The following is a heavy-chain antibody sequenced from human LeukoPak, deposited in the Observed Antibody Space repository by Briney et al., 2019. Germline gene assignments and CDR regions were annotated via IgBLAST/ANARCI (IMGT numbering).Heavy chain of an antibody. D-gene: IGHD6-19*01. CDR2: ISGSGGST. CDR3: AKDRGSSGWYF. Sequence: GGSLRLSCAASGFTFSSYAMSWVRQAPGKGLEWASAISGSGGSTYYADSVKGRFTISRDNSKNTLYLQMNSLRAEDTAVYYCAKDRGSSGWYFWGQETLVTVSS. CDR1: GFTFSSYA. J-gene: IGHJ4*02. V-gene: IGHV3-23*01.